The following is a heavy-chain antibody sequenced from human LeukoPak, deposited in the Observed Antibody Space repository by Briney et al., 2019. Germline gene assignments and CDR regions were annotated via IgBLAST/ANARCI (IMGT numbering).Heavy chain of an antibody. CDR3: ARVGGWLITTAYYYYMDV. V-gene: IGHV1-69*01. CDR2: IIPIFGTA. J-gene: IGHJ6*03. CDR1: GSTCSSYA. D-gene: IGHD4-11*01. Sequence: SVKVSCKASGSTCSSYAISWVRQAPGQGLEWMGGIIPIFGTANYAQKFQGRVTITADESTSTAYMELSSLRSEDTAVYYCARVGGWLITTAYYYYMDVWGKGTTVTVSS.